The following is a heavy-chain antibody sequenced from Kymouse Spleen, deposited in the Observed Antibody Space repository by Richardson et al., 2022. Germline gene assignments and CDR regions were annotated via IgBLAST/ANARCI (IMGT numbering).Heavy chain of an antibody. J-gene: IGHJ4*02. CDR2: ISWNSGSI. Sequence: EVQLVESGGGLVQPGRSLRLSCAASGFTFDDYAMHWVRQAPGKGLEWVSGISWNSGSIGYADSVKGRFTISRDNAKNSLYLQMNSLRAEDTALYYCAKDKEGYSSSWTLDYWGQGTLVTVSS. CDR1: GFTFDDYA. CDR3: AKDKEGYSSSWTLDY. D-gene: IGHD6-13*01. V-gene: IGHV3-9*01.